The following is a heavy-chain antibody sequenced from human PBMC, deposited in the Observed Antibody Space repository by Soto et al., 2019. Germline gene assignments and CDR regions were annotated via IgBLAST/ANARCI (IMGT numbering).Heavy chain of an antibody. D-gene: IGHD2-8*01. V-gene: IGHV4-30-4*01. CDR3: ARGGRKYCTNGVCYSHWFDP. CDR2: IYYSGST. J-gene: IGHJ5*02. Sequence: SETLSLTCTVSGGSISSGDYYWSWIRQPPGKGLEWIGYIYYSGSTYYNPSLKSRVTISVDTSKNQFSLKLGSVTAADTAVYYCARGGRKYCTNGVCYSHWFDPWGQGTLVTVSS. CDR1: GGSISSGDYY.